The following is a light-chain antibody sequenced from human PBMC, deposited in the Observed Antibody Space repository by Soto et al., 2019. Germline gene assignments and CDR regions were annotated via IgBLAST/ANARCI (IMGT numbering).Light chain of an antibody. CDR3: SSYAGRNNYV. CDR1: SSDVGGYNY. CDR2: EVS. J-gene: IGLJ1*01. V-gene: IGLV2-8*01. Sequence: QSALTQPPSASGSPGQSVTISCTGTSSDVGGYNYVSWYQQLPGEAPKLVIYEVSRRPSGVPYRFSGSKSGNTASLTVSGLQTEDEADYYCSSYAGRNNYVFGRGTKVTVL.